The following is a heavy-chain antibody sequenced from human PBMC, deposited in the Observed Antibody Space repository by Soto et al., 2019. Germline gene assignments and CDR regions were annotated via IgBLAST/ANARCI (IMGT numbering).Heavy chain of an antibody. V-gene: IGHV3-21*01. D-gene: IGHD6-19*01. CDR2: ISRSNSYK. CDR1: GFTFSSYS. J-gene: IGHJ4*02. Sequence: EVQLVESGGGLVKPGGSLRLSCAASGFTFSSYSMNWVRQAPGKGLEWVSSISRSNSYKYYADSVKGRFTISRDNAKNSLNRQMNSLRAEDTAVYYCARLGAVAGIGGYYFDYWGQGTLVTVSS. CDR3: ARLGAVAGIGGYYFDY.